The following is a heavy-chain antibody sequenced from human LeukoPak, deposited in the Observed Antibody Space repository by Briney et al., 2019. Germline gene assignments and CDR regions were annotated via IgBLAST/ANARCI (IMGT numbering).Heavy chain of an antibody. Sequence: PSETLSLTCAVYGGSFSGYYWSWTRQPPGKGLEWIGEINHSGSTNYNPSLKSRVTISVDTSKNQFSLKLSSVTAADTAVYYCARYEIPLTTVTYNWFDPWGQGTLVTVSS. J-gene: IGHJ5*02. D-gene: IGHD4-11*01. CDR2: INHSGST. V-gene: IGHV4-34*01. CDR3: ARYEIPLTTVTYNWFDP. CDR1: GGSFSGYY.